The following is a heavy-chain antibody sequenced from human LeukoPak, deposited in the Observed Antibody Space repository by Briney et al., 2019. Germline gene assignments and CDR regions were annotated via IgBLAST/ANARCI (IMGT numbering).Heavy chain of an antibody. CDR2: IYYSGST. J-gene: IGHJ4*02. CDR3: ARDLELERNRWNYFES. D-gene: IGHD1-1*01. CDR1: GGSISSYY. Sequence: SETLSLTCTVSGGSISSYYWSWIRQPPGKGLEWIGYIYYSGSTQYNPSLKSRVTISVDTSKQQFSLKLSSVTAADTAVYYCARDLELERNRWNYFESWGQGTLVTVSS. V-gene: IGHV4-59*01.